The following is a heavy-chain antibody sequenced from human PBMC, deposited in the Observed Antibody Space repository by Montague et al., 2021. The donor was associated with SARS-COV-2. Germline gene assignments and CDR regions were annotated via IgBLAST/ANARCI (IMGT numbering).Heavy chain of an antibody. CDR1: GGSINSFY. CDR2: IYHSGTT. D-gene: IGHD4/OR15-4a*01. J-gene: IGHJ6*02. Sequence: SETLSLTCIVSGGSINSFYWSWIRQPPGKGLEWIGYIYHSGTTHYSPSLKSRVAISLDTSKNQFSLTLNSVTAADTAAYYCARPSMVSRDYYYYGIDVWGQGTPVTVSS. CDR3: ARPSMVSRDYYYYGIDV. V-gene: IGHV4-59*01.